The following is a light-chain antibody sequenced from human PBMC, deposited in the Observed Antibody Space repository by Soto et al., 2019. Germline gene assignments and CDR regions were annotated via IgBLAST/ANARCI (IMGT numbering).Light chain of an antibody. Sequence: QPVLTQPPSASATPGQRVTISCSGSSSNIGSNTVNWYQQLPGTAPKLLIYSNNQRPSGVPDRFSGSKSGTSASLAISGLQSEDGADYYCAAWDDSLNGLVVFGGGTKLTVL. CDR2: SNN. CDR1: SSNIGSNT. CDR3: AAWDDSLNGLVV. V-gene: IGLV1-44*01. J-gene: IGLJ2*01.